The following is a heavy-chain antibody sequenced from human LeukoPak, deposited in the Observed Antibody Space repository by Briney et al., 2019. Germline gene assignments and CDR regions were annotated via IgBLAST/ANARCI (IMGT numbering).Heavy chain of an antibody. D-gene: IGHD6-19*01. CDR2: ASGSGVST. Sequence: GGSLRLSCAASGFTFSSYVMTWVRQAPGRGLEWVSGASGSGVSTYYADSVKGRFTISRDNSKNTLYLQMNSLRAEDTAVYYCAKGASSGWLLYWFDPWGQGTLVTVSS. CDR3: AKGASSGWLLYWFDP. CDR1: GFTFSSYV. V-gene: IGHV3-23*01. J-gene: IGHJ5*02.